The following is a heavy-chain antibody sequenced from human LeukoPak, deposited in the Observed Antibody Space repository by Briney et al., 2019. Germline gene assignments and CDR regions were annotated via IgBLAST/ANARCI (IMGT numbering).Heavy chain of an antibody. Sequence: GGSLRLSCAASGFTLSNAWMNWVRQAPGKGLEWVSYISSSGSTIYYADSVKGRFTISRDNAKNSLYLQMNSLRAEDTAVYYCAELGITMIGGVWGKGTSVTISS. V-gene: IGHV3-48*04. CDR3: AELGITMIGGV. CDR2: ISSSGSTI. D-gene: IGHD3-10*02. CDR1: GFTLSNAW. J-gene: IGHJ6*04.